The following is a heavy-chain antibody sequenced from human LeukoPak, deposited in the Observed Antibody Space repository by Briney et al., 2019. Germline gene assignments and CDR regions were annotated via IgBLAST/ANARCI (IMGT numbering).Heavy chain of an antibody. CDR3: ATAQSLEWLLHDAFDI. CDR1: GYTLTELS. CDR2: FDPEDGET. J-gene: IGHJ3*02. V-gene: IGHV1-24*01. Sequence: ASVKVSCKVSGYTLTELSMHWVRQAPGKGLEWMGGFDPEDGETIYAQKFQGRVTMTEDTSTDTAYMELSSLRSEDTAVYYCATAQSLEWLLHDAFDIWGQGTMVTVSS. D-gene: IGHD3-3*01.